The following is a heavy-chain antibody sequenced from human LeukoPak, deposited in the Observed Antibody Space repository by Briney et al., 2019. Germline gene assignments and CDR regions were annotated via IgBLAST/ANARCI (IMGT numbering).Heavy chain of an antibody. CDR3: ARWQWAYFDY. J-gene: IGHJ4*02. V-gene: IGHV4-39*01. CDR1: GGSLSGSCF. D-gene: IGHD6-19*01. Sequence: SETLSLTCTVSGGSLSGSCFWGWIRQPPGKGLEWIGSIPYSGIVYYNPSLRSRVTISVDTSKNQFSLKLSSVTAADTAVYYCARWQWAYFDYWGQGTLVTVSS. CDR2: IPYSGIV.